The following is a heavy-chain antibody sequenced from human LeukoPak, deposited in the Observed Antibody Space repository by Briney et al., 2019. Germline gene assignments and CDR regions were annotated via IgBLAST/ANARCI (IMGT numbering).Heavy chain of an antibody. Sequence: GASVNVSCKASGGTFSSYAISWVRQAPGQGLEWMGGIIPIFGTANYAQKFQGRVTITTDESTSTAYMELSSLRSEDTAVYYCARDPLVRLPDEWKEVGARALYYYYMDVWGKGTTVTVSS. V-gene: IGHV1-69*05. D-gene: IGHD1-26*01. CDR2: IIPIFGTA. CDR1: GGTFSSYA. J-gene: IGHJ6*03. CDR3: ARDPLVRLPDEWKEVGARALYYYYMDV.